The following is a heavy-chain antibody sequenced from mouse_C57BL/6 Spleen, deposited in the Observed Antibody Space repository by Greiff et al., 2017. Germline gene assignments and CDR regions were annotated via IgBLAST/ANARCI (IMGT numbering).Heavy chain of an antibody. CDR3: ARGEATVGFDY. V-gene: IGHV1-69*01. CDR1: GFTFTSYW. CDR2: IDPSDSYT. D-gene: IGHD1-1*01. Sequence: VQLQQPGAELVMPGASVKLSCKASGFTFTSYWMHWVKQRPGQGLEWIGEIDPSDSYTNYNQKFKGKYTLTVDKASSTASMQLSSLTSEDSAVCYCARGEATVGFDYWGQGTTLTVSS. J-gene: IGHJ2*01.